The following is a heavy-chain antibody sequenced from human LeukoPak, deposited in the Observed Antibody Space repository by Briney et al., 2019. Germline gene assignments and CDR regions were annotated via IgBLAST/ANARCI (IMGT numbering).Heavy chain of an antibody. CDR2: INPNSGGT. CDR3: ASQDCSSTSCYRGTGY. CDR1: GYTFTGYY. Sequence: ASVKVSCKASGYTFTGYYMHWVRQAPGQGLEWMGWINPNSGGTNYAQKFQGRVTMTRETSISTASMGLSRLRSDDTAVYYCASQDCSSTSCYRGTGYWGQGTLVTVSS. V-gene: IGHV1-2*02. J-gene: IGHJ4*02. D-gene: IGHD2-2*02.